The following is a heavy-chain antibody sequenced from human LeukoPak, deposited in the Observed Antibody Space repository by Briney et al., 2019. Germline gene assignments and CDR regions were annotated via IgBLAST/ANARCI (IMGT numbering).Heavy chain of an antibody. Sequence: GGSLRLSCAASGYTFSSYAMSWVRQAPGKGLQWVSAISGSGGSTYYADSVKGRFTISRDNSKNTLYLQMNSLRAEDTAVYYCASFLYGDILQGHAFDIWGQGTMVTVSS. CDR3: ASFLYGDILQGHAFDI. CDR1: GYTFSSYA. D-gene: IGHD4-17*01. J-gene: IGHJ3*02. CDR2: ISGSGGST. V-gene: IGHV3-23*01.